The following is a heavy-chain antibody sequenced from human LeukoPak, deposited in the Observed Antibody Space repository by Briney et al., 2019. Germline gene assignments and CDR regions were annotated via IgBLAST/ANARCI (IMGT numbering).Heavy chain of an antibody. Sequence: GGSLRLSCAASGFTFSSYGMHWVRQAPGKGLEWVAFIRYDGSNKYYADSVKGRFTISRDNSKNTLYLQMNSLRAEDTAVYYCAKDQVRGYVWGSYRFHPDYWGQGTLVTVSS. V-gene: IGHV3-30*02. CDR1: GFTFSSYG. J-gene: IGHJ4*02. D-gene: IGHD3-16*02. CDR2: IRYDGSNK. CDR3: AKDQVRGYVWGSYRFHPDY.